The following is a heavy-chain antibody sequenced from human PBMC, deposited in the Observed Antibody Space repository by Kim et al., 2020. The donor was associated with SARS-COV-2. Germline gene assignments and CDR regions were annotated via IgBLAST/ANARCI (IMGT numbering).Heavy chain of an antibody. V-gene: IGHV4-59*08. CDR3: ARLHGYSSSWFDY. Sequence: SETLSLTCTVSGGSISSYYWSWIRQPPGKGLEWIGYIYYSGSTNYNPSLKSRVTISVDTSKNQFSLKLSSVTAADTAVHYCARLHGYSSSWFDYWGQGT. CDR1: GGSISSYY. CDR2: IYYSGST. D-gene: IGHD6-13*01. J-gene: IGHJ4*02.